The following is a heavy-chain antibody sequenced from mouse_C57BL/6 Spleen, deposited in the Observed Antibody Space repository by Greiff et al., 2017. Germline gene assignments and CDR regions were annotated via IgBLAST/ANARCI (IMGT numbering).Heavy chain of an antibody. CDR2: IHPNSGST. CDR1: GYTFTSYW. J-gene: IGHJ3*01. D-gene: IGHD2-4*01. Sequence: QVHVKQPGAELVKPGASVKLSCKASGYTFTSYWMHWVKQRPGQGLEWIGMIHPNSGSTNYNEKFKSKATLTVDKSSSTAYMQLSSLTSEDSAVYYCAREALYYDYDGAYWGQGTLVTVSA. CDR3: AREALYYDYDGAY. V-gene: IGHV1-64*01.